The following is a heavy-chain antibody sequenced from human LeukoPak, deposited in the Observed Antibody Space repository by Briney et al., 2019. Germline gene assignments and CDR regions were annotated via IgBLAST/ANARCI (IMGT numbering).Heavy chain of an antibody. CDR2: IYSGGST. D-gene: IGHD1-26*01. CDR1: GFTFSSYS. CDR3: ARGGSYAVYAFDI. V-gene: IGHV3-53*01. Sequence: PGGSLRLSCAASGFTFSSYSMNWVRQAPGKGLEWVSVIYSGGSTYYADSVKGRFTISRDNSKNTLYLQMNSLRAEDTAVYYCARGGSYAVYAFDIWGQGTMVTVSS. J-gene: IGHJ3*02.